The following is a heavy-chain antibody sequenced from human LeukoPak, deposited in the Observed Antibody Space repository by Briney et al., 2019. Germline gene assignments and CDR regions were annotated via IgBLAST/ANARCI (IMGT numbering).Heavy chain of an antibody. Sequence: GGSLRLSCAASGFTFSSYGMHWVRRAPGKGLEWVAFISYDGNNKNYADSVKDRFTISRDNSKNTLYLQMNSLRAEDTAVYYCAKNKKYGDYFDYWGQGTLVTVSS. J-gene: IGHJ4*02. CDR3: AKNKKYGDYFDY. CDR2: ISYDGNNK. V-gene: IGHV3-30*18. D-gene: IGHD4-17*01. CDR1: GFTFSSYG.